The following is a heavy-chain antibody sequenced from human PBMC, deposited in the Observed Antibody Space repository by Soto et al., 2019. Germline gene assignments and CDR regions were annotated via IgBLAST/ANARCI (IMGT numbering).Heavy chain of an antibody. V-gene: IGHV4-61*01. Sequence: SETLSLTCTVSGGSVSSGSYYWSWIRQPPGKGLEWIGYIYYSGSTNYNPSLKSRVTISVDTSKNQFSLKLSSVTAADTAVYYCARVEYQRVYYYSYGMDVWGQGTTVTVSS. CDR2: IYYSGST. CDR1: GGSVSSGSYY. D-gene: IGHD3-3*01. CDR3: ARVEYQRVYYYSYGMDV. J-gene: IGHJ6*02.